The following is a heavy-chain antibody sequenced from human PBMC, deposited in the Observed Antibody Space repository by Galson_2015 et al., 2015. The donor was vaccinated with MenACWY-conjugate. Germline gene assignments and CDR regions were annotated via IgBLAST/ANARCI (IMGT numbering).Heavy chain of an antibody. J-gene: IGHJ4*02. Sequence: SLRLSCAASGFTFSNYAMTWVRQAPGKGLEWVSTISGSGGTTYYAGSVKGRFTISSDNSKNTLYLQMNSLRAEDTAVYYCAKGRLFGDYWGQGTLVSVSS. CDR1: GFTFSNYA. V-gene: IGHV3-23*01. D-gene: IGHD3-10*01. CDR2: ISGSGGTT. CDR3: AKGRLFGDY.